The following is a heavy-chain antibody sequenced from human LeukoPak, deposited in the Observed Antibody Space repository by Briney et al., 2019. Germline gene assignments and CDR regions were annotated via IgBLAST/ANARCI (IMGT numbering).Heavy chain of an antibody. CDR3: ARSYGSGSTPQYVDDAFDI. V-gene: IGHV1-2*04. J-gene: IGHJ3*02. CDR2: INPNSGGT. CDR1: GYTFTGYY. D-gene: IGHD3-10*01. Sequence: GASVKVSCKASGYTFTGYYMHWVRQAPGQGLEWMGWINPNSGGTNYAQKFQGWVTMTRDTSISTAYMELSRLRSDDTAVYYCARSYGSGSTPQYVDDAFDIWGQGTMVTVSS.